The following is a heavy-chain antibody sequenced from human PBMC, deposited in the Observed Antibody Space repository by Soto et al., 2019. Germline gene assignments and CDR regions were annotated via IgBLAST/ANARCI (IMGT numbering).Heavy chain of an antibody. Sequence: QVQLVESGGGVVQPGQSLRLSCEASGFTFSIYGMHWVRRAPGKGLEWVAVISYDGSKKFYSDSAKGRFTVSRDSSKNTLYLQMNSLRAEDTAIYYCAKGGGDGHYDSSGYSFDHWGQGTLVTVSS. V-gene: IGHV3-30*18. CDR3: AKGGGDGHYDSSGYSFDH. CDR2: ISYDGSKK. D-gene: IGHD3-22*01. CDR1: GFTFSIYG. J-gene: IGHJ4*02.